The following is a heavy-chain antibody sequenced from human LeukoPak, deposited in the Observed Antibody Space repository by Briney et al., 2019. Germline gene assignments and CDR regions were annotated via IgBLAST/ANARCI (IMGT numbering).Heavy chain of an antibody. CDR3: ARDGQQLVEALEFDY. CDR1: GYTFTGYY. V-gene: IGHV1-2*02. D-gene: IGHD6-13*01. Sequence: GASVKVSCKASGYTFTGYYMHWVRQAPGQGLEWMGWINPNSGGTNYAQKFQGRVTMTRDTSISTAYMELSRLGSDDTAVYYCARDGQQLVEALEFDYWGQGTLVTVSS. CDR2: INPNSGGT. J-gene: IGHJ4*02.